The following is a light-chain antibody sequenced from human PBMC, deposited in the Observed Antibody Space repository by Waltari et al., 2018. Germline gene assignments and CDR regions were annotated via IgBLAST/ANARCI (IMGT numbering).Light chain of an antibody. CDR3: QHFSGSSIT. J-gene: IGKJ5*01. Sequence: EFVLTQSPGTLSMSPGERAALSCRASQSITMNFLAWYQQKPGQAPRLLIYVVANRATGIPDGVSGSGSDTDFTLTIRRLDPEDFAVYYCQHFSGSSITFGQGTRLEIK. CDR2: VVA. V-gene: IGKV3-20*01. CDR1: QSITMNF.